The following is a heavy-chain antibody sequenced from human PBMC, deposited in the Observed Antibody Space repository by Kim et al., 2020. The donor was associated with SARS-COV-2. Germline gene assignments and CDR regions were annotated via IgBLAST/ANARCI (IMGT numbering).Heavy chain of an antibody. V-gene: IGHV3-30*18. J-gene: IGHJ4*02. D-gene: IGHD6-6*01. Sequence: GGSLRLSCAASGFTFSSYGMHWVRQAPGKGLEWVAVISYDGSNKYYADSVKGRFTISRDNSKNTLYLQMNSLGAEDTAVYYCAKDSAPGPLSSSACDYWGQGTLVTVSS. CDR2: ISYDGSNK. CDR3: AKDSAPGPLSSSACDY. CDR1: GFTFSSYG.